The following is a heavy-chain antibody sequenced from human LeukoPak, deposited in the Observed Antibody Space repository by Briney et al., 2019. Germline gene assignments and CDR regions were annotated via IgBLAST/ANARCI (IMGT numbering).Heavy chain of an antibody. CDR2: INWNGGST. Sequence: GGSLRLSCAASGFTFDDYGMSWVRQAPGKGLEWVSGINWNGGSTDYADSVKGRFTISRDNAKNSLYLQMNSLRAEDTALYYCASWGQQLVYFDYWGQGTLVTVSS. V-gene: IGHV3-20*04. D-gene: IGHD6-13*01. CDR3: ASWGQQLVYFDY. CDR1: GFTFDDYG. J-gene: IGHJ4*02.